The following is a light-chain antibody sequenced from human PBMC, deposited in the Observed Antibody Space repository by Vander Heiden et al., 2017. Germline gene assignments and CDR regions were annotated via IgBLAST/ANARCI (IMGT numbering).Light chain of an antibody. Sequence: SYELTQPPYESVPPAQTASITFSGAKLGDKYACVYQQKPVQSPVLVIYHDSKQPSGIPERVSGSKSVNTATMTISGTQERDDADYYCQAWDSIDLVFGGWTKLTVL. CDR3: QAWDSIDLV. V-gene: IGLV3-1*01. CDR2: HDS. CDR1: KLGDKY. J-gene: IGLJ2*01.